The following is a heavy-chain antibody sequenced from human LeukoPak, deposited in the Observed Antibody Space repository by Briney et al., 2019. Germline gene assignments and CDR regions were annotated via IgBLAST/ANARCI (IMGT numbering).Heavy chain of an antibody. V-gene: IGHV4-59*08. CDR3: AKHYFYESTGPSWLDP. CDR1: GASIRNYY. CDR2: VSNNGHT. D-gene: IGHD3-22*01. J-gene: IGHJ5*02. Sequence: SETLSPTCTVSGASIRNYYWSWIRQPPGKGLEWIEYVSNNGHTNKNPSLESRVTISEVTSKNQFSLNLSSVTAADTAVYYCAKHYFYESTGPSWLDPWGPGTLVTVSS.